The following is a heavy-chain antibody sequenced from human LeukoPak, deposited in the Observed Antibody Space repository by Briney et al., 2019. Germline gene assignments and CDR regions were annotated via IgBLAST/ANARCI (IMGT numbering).Heavy chain of an antibody. CDR1: GYTFTSYD. Sequence: ASVKVSCKASGYTFTSYDINWVRRAPGQGLEWMGWISAYNGNTNYAQKLQGRVTMTTDTSTSTAYMELRSLRSDDTAVYYCARNVLLWFGELSKESNWFDPWGQGTLVTVSS. D-gene: IGHD3-10*01. J-gene: IGHJ5*02. V-gene: IGHV1-18*01. CDR3: ARNVLLWFGELSKESNWFDP. CDR2: ISAYNGNT.